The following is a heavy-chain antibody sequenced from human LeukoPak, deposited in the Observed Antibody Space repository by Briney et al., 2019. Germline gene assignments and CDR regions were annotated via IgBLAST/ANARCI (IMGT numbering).Heavy chain of an antibody. D-gene: IGHD6-13*01. Sequence: GGSLRLSCAASGFTFSSYGMHWVRQAPGKGLEWVAFIRYDGSNKYYADSVKGRFTISRDNAKNSLYLQMNSLRAEDTALYYCAKDPGSSSWTFDYWGQGTLVTVSS. CDR1: GFTFSSYG. CDR2: IRYDGSNK. J-gene: IGHJ4*02. V-gene: IGHV3-30*02. CDR3: AKDPGSSSWTFDY.